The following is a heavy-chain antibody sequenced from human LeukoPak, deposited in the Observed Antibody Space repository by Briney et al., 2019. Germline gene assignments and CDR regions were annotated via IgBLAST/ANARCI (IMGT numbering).Heavy chain of an antibody. CDR1: GGSFSGYY. CDR2: INHSGST. Sequence: SSETLSLTCAVYGGSFSGYYWSWIRQPPGKGLEWIGEINHSGSTNYNPSLKSRVTISVDTSKNQFSLKLSSVTAADTAVYYCARVKIGYCSSTSCYGFDYWGQGTLVTVSS. J-gene: IGHJ4*02. CDR3: ARVKIGYCSSTSCYGFDY. D-gene: IGHD2-2*01. V-gene: IGHV4-34*01.